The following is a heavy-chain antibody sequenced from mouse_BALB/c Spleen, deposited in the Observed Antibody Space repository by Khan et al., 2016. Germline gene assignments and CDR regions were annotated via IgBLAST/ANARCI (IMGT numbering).Heavy chain of an antibody. CDR2: TDPANGNT. CDR1: GYNIKDIY. V-gene: IGHV14-3*02. J-gene: IGHJ2*01. Sequence: VQLQQSGAELVKPAASLKLSCTASGYNIKDIYIHWVKQRPEKGLERIRRTDPANGNTKYDPKFQGKATITADTSSNTAYLQLSSLTSEDTAVYYCRISTIIAWCQVPTLTVSS. CDR3: RISTIIA.